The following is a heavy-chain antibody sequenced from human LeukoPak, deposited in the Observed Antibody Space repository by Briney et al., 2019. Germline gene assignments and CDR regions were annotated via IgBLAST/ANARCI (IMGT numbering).Heavy chain of an antibody. Sequence: GGSLRLSCAASGFTFSSYGMHWVRQAPGKGLEWVAVIWYDGSNKYYADSVKGRFTTSRDNSKNTLYLQMNSLRAEDTAVYYCARARWAASLYYYYYGMDVWGQGTTVTVSS. D-gene: IGHD6-13*01. CDR3: ARARWAASLYYYYYGMDV. CDR2: IWYDGSNK. CDR1: GFTFSSYG. J-gene: IGHJ6*02. V-gene: IGHV3-33*01.